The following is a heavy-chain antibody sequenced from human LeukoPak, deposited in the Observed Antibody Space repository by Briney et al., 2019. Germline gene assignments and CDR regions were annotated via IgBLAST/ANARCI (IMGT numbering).Heavy chain of an antibody. CDR2: IYHAGST. J-gene: IGHJ4*02. D-gene: IGHD6-19*01. Sequence: SGTLSLTCTVSGASISSSNWWTWVRQPPGEALEWIGEIYHAGSTKYNPSLKSRLTISVDKSNNSFSLSLTSVTAADTAFYYCARAAAVTGQFEFWGQGTLVTVSS. V-gene: IGHV4-4*02. CDR3: ARAAAVTGQFEF. CDR1: GASISSSNW.